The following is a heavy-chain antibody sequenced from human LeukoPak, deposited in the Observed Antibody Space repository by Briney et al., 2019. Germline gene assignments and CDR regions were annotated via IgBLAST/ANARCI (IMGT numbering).Heavy chain of an antibody. D-gene: IGHD2-8*02. J-gene: IGHJ4*02. CDR1: GGSISSGGYY. CDR3: ARSEGSWSFDY. Sequence: SQTLSLTCTVSGGSISSGGYYWSWIRQHPGKGLEWIGYIYYSGTTYYNPSLKSRITMSVDMSKSQFSLRVSSVTAADTAVYYCARSEGSWSFDYWGQGTLVTVSS. CDR2: IYYSGTT. V-gene: IGHV4-31*03.